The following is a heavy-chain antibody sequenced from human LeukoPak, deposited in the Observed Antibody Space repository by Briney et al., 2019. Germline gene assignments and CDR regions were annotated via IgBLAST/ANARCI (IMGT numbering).Heavy chain of an antibody. V-gene: IGHV4-39*01. D-gene: IGHD3-3*01. J-gene: IGHJ5*02. CDR3: ARHRRVLRFLEWLP. CDR2: IYYSGST. CDR1: GGSISSSSYY. Sequence: PSETLSLTYTVSGGSISSSSYYWGWIRQPPGKGLEWIGSIYYSGSTYYNPSLKSRVTISVDTSKNQFSLKLSSVTAADTAVYYCARHRRVLRFLEWLPWGQGTLVTVSS.